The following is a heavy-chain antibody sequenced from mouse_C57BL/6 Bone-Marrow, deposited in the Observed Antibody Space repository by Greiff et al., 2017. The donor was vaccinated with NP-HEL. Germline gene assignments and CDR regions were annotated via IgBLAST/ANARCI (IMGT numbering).Heavy chain of an antibody. Sequence: EVQLKESGPGLVKPSQSLSLTCSVTGYSITSGYYWNWIRQFPGNKLEWMGYISYDGSNNYNPSLKNRISIPRDTSKNQCFLKLNSVTTEDTATYYCAREEGYYGSSYYAMDYWGQGTSVTVSS. CDR3: AREEGYYGSSYYAMDY. D-gene: IGHD1-1*01. CDR2: ISYDGSN. V-gene: IGHV3-6*01. J-gene: IGHJ4*01. CDR1: GYSITSGYY.